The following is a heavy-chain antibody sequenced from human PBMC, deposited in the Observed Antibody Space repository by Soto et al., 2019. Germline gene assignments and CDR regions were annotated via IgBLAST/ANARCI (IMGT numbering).Heavy chain of an antibody. J-gene: IGHJ4*02. V-gene: IGHV4-30-4*01. CDR2: ICSTGST. CDR1: GSSIRSGDFY. Sequence: QVQLHESGPGLVKPSQTLSLTCTVSGSSIRSGDFYWAWIRQPPGKGLESIGHICSTGSTYYHPSLKRRVLTSLDRPSNQFSLRLTSLTAADTAIYYCARMNGGHLDLWGQGVLVTVSS. D-gene: IGHD2-8*01. CDR3: ARMNGGHLDL.